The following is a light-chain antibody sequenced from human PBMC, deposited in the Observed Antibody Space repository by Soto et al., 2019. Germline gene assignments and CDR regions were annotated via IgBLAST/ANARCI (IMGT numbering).Light chain of an antibody. CDR3: AAWDDSLNGPV. V-gene: IGLV1-44*01. J-gene: IGLJ3*02. CDR1: RSNVGSNH. CDR2: DND. Sequence: QSVLTQPPSASGTPGQRVTISCSGSRSNVGSNHVHWYQQLPGTAPKLLLSDNDQRPSGVPDRFSGSKSGTSASLAISWLQSEYEADYYCAAWDDSLNGPVFGGGTKLTVL.